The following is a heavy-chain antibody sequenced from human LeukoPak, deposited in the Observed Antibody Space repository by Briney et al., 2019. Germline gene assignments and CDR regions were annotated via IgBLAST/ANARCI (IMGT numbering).Heavy chain of an antibody. V-gene: IGHV3-7*01. CDR2: IKEDGSEK. CDR3: ATYRGSGWYDYFDS. D-gene: IGHD6-19*01. CDR1: GFTFGSYW. Sequence: GGSLRLSCAASGFTFGSYWMSWVRQASGRGLEWVANIKEDGSEKYYVDSVRGRFTISRDNAKNSLYLQMISLRAEDTAVYYSATYRGSGWYDYFDSWGQGTLVTVSS. J-gene: IGHJ4*02.